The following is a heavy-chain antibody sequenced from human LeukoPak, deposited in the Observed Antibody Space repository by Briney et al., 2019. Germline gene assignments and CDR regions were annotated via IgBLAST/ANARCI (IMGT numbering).Heavy chain of an antibody. CDR3: ASLYDILTGYFPAWANAFDI. J-gene: IGHJ3*02. CDR1: GGTFSSYA. V-gene: IGHV1-69*13. D-gene: IGHD3-9*01. Sequence: ASVKVSCKASGGTFSSYAISWLGRPPGQGLEGMGGIFPIFGTANYAQKFQGRVTITADESTSTAYMELSSLRSEDTAVYYCASLYDILTGYFPAWANAFDIWGQGTMVTVSS. CDR2: IFPIFGTA.